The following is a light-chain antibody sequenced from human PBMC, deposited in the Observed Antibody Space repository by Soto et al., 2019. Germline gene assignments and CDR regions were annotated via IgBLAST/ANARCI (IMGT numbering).Light chain of an antibody. V-gene: IGKV3-20*01. CDR1: QSVSSSY. CDR3: QQYGSSPPYT. CDR2: AAS. Sequence: EIVLTQSPGTLSLSPGERATLSCRASQSVSSSYLAWYQQKPGQDPRLLIYAASSRATGIPDKFSGSGSGTDFTLTISRLEPEDFAVYYCQQYGSSPPYTFGQGPKLEIK. J-gene: IGKJ2*01.